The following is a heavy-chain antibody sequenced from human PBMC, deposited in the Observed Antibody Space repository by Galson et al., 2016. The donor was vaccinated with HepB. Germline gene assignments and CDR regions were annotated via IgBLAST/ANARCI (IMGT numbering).Heavy chain of an antibody. CDR2: IYPGDSDT. CDR1: GYSFAFYW. CDR3: ARRSQRGWA. V-gene: IGHV5-51*01. J-gene: IGHJ4*02. Sequence: QSGAEVKKPGESLTISCKGSGYSFAFYWIGWVRQMPGKGLEWMGIIYPGDSDTTYSPSFQGQVTISADKSTSTAYLQWSSLKASDTAVYYGARRSQRGWAWGQGTLVTVSS. D-gene: IGHD6-19*01.